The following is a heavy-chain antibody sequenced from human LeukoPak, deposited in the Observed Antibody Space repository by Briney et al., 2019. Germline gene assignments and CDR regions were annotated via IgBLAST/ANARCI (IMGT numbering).Heavy chain of an antibody. CDR1: GYTFTGYY. CDR3: ARVDRPYSSSVGY. CDR2: INPNTGGT. D-gene: IGHD6-19*01. V-gene: IGHV1-2*02. J-gene: IGHJ4*02. Sequence: GASVKFSCKASGYTFTGYYIHWVRQAPGEGLEWMGWINPNTGGTNYAQKFQGRVTMTRDTSISTAYMELSRLRSDDTAVYYCARVDRPYSSSVGYWGQGTLVTVSS.